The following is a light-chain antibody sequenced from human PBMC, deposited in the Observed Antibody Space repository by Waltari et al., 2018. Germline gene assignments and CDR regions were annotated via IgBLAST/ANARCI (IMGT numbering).Light chain of an antibody. CDR1: QSISSY. Sequence: DIQMTQSPSSLSASVGDRVTITCRASQSISSYLNWYQQKPGKAPKLLIYAASSLQSGVPSWFSGSGSGTDFTLTISSLQPEDFATYYCQQSYSTPRFTFGPGTKVDIK. J-gene: IGKJ3*01. CDR3: QQSYSTPRFT. CDR2: AAS. V-gene: IGKV1-39*01.